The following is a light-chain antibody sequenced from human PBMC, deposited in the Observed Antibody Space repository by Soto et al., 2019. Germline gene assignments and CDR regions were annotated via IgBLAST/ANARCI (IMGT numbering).Light chain of an antibody. J-gene: IGKJ4*01. Sequence: EIVLTQSPATLSLSPGERATLSCRASQSVGSYFAWYQQKPGQAPRLLIYDAFCRATGIPARFSGSGSGTDFTLTISSLEPEDFAVYFCQQRSRWPLTFGGGTMVEIK. V-gene: IGKV3-11*01. CDR2: DAF. CDR1: QSVGSY. CDR3: QQRSRWPLT.